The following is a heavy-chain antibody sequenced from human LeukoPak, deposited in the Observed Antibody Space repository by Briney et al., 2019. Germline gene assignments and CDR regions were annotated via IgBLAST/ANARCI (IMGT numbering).Heavy chain of an antibody. CDR1: GFTVSTNY. CDR3: ARSVSTYYVLADY. V-gene: IGHV3-66*01. CDR2: TYISGST. D-gene: IGHD1-26*01. J-gene: IGHJ4*02. Sequence: GGSLRLSCAVSGFTVSTNYFTWVRQAPGKGLEWVSVTYISGSTYFADSVKGRFTIPRDNSKNTLYLQMNSLKAEDTPVYYCARSVSTYYVLADYWGQGTLVTVSS.